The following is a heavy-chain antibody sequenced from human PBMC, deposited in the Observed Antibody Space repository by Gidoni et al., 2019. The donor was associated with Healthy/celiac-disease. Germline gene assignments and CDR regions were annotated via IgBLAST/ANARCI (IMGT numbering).Heavy chain of an antibody. J-gene: IGHJ5*02. CDR3: ARDQGGSSWQNWFDP. Sequence: QVQLVQSGAEAKKPGAAVKVSCKASGYTFTSYYMHWVRQAPGQGLEWMGIINPSGGSTSYAQKFQGRVTMTRDTSTSTVYMELSSLRSEDTAVYYCARDQGGSSWQNWFDPWGQGTLVTVSS. D-gene: IGHD6-13*01. CDR2: INPSGGST. CDR1: GYTFTSYY. V-gene: IGHV1-46*01.